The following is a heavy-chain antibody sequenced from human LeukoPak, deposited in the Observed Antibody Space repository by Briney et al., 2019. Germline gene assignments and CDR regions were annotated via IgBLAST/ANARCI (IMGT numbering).Heavy chain of an antibody. D-gene: IGHD6-13*01. Sequence: GGSLRLSCVGFGFTFRSHGMNWVRQAPGKGLEWVSYISSSNSTIYYADSVKGRFTISRDNAKNSLYLQMNSLRAEDTAVYYCARMDSTIAAAGPHFDYWGQGTLVTVSS. CDR3: ARMDSTIAAAGPHFDY. V-gene: IGHV3-48*01. CDR2: ISSSNSTI. J-gene: IGHJ4*02. CDR1: GFTFRSHG.